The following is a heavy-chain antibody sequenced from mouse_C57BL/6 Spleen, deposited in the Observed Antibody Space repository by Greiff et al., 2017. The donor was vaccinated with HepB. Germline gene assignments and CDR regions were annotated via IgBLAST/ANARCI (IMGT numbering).Heavy chain of an antibody. J-gene: IGHJ3*01. CDR3: ARHVEGYCGSSPWFAY. Sequence: EVQRVESGGGLVKPGGSLKLSCAASGFTFSSYTMSWVRQTPEKRLEWVATISGGGGNTYYPDSVKGRFTISRDNAKNTLYLQMSSLRSEDTALYYCARHVEGYCGSSPWFAYWGQGTLVTVSA. CDR2: ISGGGGNT. V-gene: IGHV5-9*01. D-gene: IGHD1-1*01. CDR1: GFTFSSYT.